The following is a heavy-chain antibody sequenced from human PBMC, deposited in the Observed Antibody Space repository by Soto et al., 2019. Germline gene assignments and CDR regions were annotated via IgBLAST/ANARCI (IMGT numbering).Heavy chain of an antibody. J-gene: IGHJ3*01. CDR1: GFTFSNYA. CDR2: ISGSGGST. CDR3: ARGDYYDSSGPFSDAFDV. Sequence: GSLRLSCAASGFTFSNYAVTWVRQAPGKGLEWVSTISGSGGSTYYADSVKGRFTISRDNSKNTLYLQVNSLRVEDTAVYYCARGDYYDSSGPFSDAFDVWGQGTMVTVSS. D-gene: IGHD3-22*01. V-gene: IGHV3-23*01.